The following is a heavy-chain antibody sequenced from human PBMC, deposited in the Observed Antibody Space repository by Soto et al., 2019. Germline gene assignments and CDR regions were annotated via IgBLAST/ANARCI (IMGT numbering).Heavy chain of an antibody. V-gene: IGHV1-69*01. CDR3: GGGGGGVVTAISFAFDI. CDR1: GGTFSSYA. D-gene: IGHD2-21*02. Sequence: QVQLVQSGAEVKKPGSSVKVSCKASGGTFSSYAISWVRQAPGQGLEWMGGIIPIFGTANYAQKFQGRVTITADESTGTAYRGVGSLGSGNTAVYYWGGGGGGVVTAISFAFDIWGQGTMVTVSS. J-gene: IGHJ3*02. CDR2: IIPIFGTA.